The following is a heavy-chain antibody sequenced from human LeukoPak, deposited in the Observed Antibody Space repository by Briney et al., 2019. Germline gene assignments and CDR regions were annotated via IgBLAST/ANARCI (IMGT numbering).Heavy chain of an antibody. Sequence: ASVKVSCKASGYTFTGYYMHWVRQAPGQGLEWMGWINTNTGNPTYAQGFTGRFVFSLDTSVSTAYLQISSLKAEDTAVYYCAAATYYDILTGYPMVYYYYYMDVWGKGTTVTVSS. CDR2: INTNTGNP. CDR3: AAATYYDILTGYPMVYYYYYMDV. V-gene: IGHV7-4-1*02. D-gene: IGHD3-9*01. CDR1: GYTFTGYY. J-gene: IGHJ6*03.